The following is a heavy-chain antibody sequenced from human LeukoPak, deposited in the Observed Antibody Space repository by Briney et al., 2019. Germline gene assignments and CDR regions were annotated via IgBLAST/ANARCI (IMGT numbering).Heavy chain of an antibody. J-gene: IGHJ4*02. V-gene: IGHV4-4*02. CDR1: GGSISSTNW. CDR2: IYHSGSS. CDR3: ARRSDRNSSPLRS. D-gene: IGHD6-13*01. Sequence: SETLSLTCAVSGGSISSTNWWSWVRQPPGKGLEWIGEIYHSGSSNYNPSLKSRVTISVDKSKNQFSLKLSSVAAADTAVYYCARRSDRNSSPLRSWGQGTLVTVSS.